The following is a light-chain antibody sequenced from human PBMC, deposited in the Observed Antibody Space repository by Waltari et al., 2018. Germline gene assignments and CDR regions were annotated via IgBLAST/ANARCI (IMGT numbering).Light chain of an antibody. CDR3: QHLGSAPLT. Sequence: DIQVTQYPSFLSASVGDRIPIPFRASRCISSNLAGYQHNPGKAPKILIYAASTLQSGVPSRFSGSGSGTEFTLTISSLEPEDFATYYCQHLGSAPLTFGGGTKVEI. V-gene: IGKV1-9*01. J-gene: IGKJ4*01. CDR1: RCISSN. CDR2: AAS.